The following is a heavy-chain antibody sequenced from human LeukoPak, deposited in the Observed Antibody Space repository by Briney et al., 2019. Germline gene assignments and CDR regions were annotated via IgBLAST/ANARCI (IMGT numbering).Heavy chain of an antibody. V-gene: IGHV1-8*03. CDR3: ARVSVVGYSSSWYEIDY. CDR2: MNPNSGNT. D-gene: IGHD6-13*01. Sequence: ASVKVSCKASGYTFTSYDINWVRQAPGQGLEWMGWMNPNSGNTGYAQKFQGRVTITRNTSISTAYMELSSLRSEDTAVYYCARVSVVGYSSSWYEIDYWGQGTLVTVSS. J-gene: IGHJ4*02. CDR1: GYTFTSYD.